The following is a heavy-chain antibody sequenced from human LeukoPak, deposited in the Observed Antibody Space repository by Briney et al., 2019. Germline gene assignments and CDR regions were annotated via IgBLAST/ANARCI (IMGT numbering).Heavy chain of an antibody. CDR2: INAGNGST. CDR1: GYTFTNYA. D-gene: IGHD4-17*01. Sequence: ASVKFSCTASGYTFTNYAMHWVRQASGQRLEWMGWINAGNGSTKYSQKFQGRVTVTRDTSASTAYMELSSLRSEDTAVYYCARPDYGDTPPRYWGQGTLVTV. CDR3: ARPDYGDTPPRY. V-gene: IGHV1-3*01. J-gene: IGHJ4*02.